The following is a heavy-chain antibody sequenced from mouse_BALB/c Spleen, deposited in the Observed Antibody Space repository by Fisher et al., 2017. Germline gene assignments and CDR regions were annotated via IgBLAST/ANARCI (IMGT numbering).Heavy chain of an antibody. CDR3: ARITPHYYAMDY. D-gene: IGHD1-3*01. Sequence: KFKGKATLTADKSSSTAYMQLSSLTSEDSAVYYCARITPHYYAMDYWGQGTSVTVSS. J-gene: IGHJ4*01. V-gene: IGHV1-4*01.